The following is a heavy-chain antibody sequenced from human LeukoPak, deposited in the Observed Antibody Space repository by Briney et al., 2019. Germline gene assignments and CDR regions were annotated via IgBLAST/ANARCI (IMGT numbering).Heavy chain of an antibody. CDR3: ARGGAVDSSGWYVDY. D-gene: IGHD6-19*01. Sequence: GGSLRLSCGASGFTFSSYWMHWVRQAPGKGLVWVSRINNDGSSTSYADSVQGRFTISRDNAKNTLYLQMNSLRAEDTAVYYCARGGAVDSSGWYVDYWGQGTLVTVSS. CDR2: INNDGSST. CDR1: GFTFSSYW. V-gene: IGHV3-74*01. J-gene: IGHJ4*02.